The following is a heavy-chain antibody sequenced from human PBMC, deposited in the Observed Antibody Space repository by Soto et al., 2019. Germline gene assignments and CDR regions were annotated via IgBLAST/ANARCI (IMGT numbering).Heavy chain of an antibody. CDR2: IYRAGDT. CDR3: AKLAIQDPVDY. CDR1: GSTISSNS. J-gene: IGHJ4*02. V-gene: IGHV3-66*01. Sequence: GGSLRLSCAASGSTISSNSMTWVRQAPGKGLEWVAFIYRAGDTYYGDSVKGRFTISRDTSKSTLFLQMNSLRAEDTAIYYCAKLAIQDPVDYWGQGTVVTVSS.